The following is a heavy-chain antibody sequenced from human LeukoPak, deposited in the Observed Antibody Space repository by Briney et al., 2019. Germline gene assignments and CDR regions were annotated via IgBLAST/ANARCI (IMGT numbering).Heavy chain of an antibody. Sequence: ASVKVSCKASGYTFTSYVISWVRQAPGQGLEWMGWISAYNGKTNYAQKLQGRVTMTTDTSTSTAYMELRSLRSDDTAVYYCAREGYCSSTSCSDNYYYGMDVWGQGTTVTVSS. CDR1: GYTFTSYV. CDR2: ISAYNGKT. V-gene: IGHV1-18*01. D-gene: IGHD2-2*01. J-gene: IGHJ6*02. CDR3: AREGYCSSTSCSDNYYYGMDV.